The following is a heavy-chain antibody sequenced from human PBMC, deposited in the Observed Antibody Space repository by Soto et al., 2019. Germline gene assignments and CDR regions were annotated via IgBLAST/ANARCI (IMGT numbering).Heavy chain of an antibody. CDR2: ISAYNGNT. D-gene: IGHD6-13*01. Sequence: QVQLVQSGAEVKKPGASVKVSCKASGYTFTSYGISWVRQAPGQGLEWMGWISAYNGNTNYAQKLQGRVNMTTDASTSTAYRELRSRRSDDTALYYCARDRVEGIAAAGTWVLYYYYGMDVWGQGTTVTVSS. CDR1: GYTFTSYG. CDR3: ARDRVEGIAAAGTWVLYYYYGMDV. J-gene: IGHJ6*02. V-gene: IGHV1-18*01.